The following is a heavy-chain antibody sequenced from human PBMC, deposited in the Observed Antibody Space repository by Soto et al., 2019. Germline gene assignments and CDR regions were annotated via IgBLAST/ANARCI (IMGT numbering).Heavy chain of an antibody. J-gene: IGHJ6*02. Sequence: QVQLAESGGGVVQPGRSLRLSCAASGFTFSSYAMHWVRQAPGKGLEWVAVISYDGSNKFHADSVKGRFTISRDNSKNTLYLQMNRLRAEDTAVYYCAKSDLYYYYGMDVWGQGTTVTVSS. CDR3: AKSDLYYYYGMDV. V-gene: IGHV3-30*18. CDR2: ISYDGSNK. CDR1: GFTFSSYA.